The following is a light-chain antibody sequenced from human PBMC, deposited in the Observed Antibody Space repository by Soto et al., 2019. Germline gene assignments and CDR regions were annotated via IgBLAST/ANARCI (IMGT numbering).Light chain of an antibody. V-gene: IGKV3-11*01. Sequence: EIVLTQSPTPLSLSPGERSTLSCRASQSVSSSLTWYQQQPGQAPRLLIYAASIRATGIPARFSGSGSGTDFTLTISSLEPEDFAVYYCQQRSSWPLTFGGGTKVDIK. CDR3: QQRSSWPLT. CDR2: AAS. J-gene: IGKJ4*01. CDR1: QSVSSS.